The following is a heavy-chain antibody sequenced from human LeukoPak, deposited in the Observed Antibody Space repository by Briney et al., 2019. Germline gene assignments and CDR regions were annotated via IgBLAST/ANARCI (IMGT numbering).Heavy chain of an antibody. J-gene: IGHJ1*01. Sequence: GGSLRLSCAASGFTFSSYAMSWVRQAPGKGLEWVSAISGSGGSTYYADSVKGRFTISRDNPKNTLYLQMNSLRAEDTAVYYCATRLYYYGSSGYYSEYFQHWGQGTLVTVSS. D-gene: IGHD3-22*01. CDR2: ISGSGGST. CDR3: ATRLYYYGSSGYYSEYFQH. V-gene: IGHV3-23*01. CDR1: GFTFSSYA.